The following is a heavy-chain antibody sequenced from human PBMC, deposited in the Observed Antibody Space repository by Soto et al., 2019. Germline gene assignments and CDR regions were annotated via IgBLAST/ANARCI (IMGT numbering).Heavy chain of an antibody. D-gene: IGHD2-21*01. Sequence: SETLSLTCSVSGDSISSSSQYWGWIRQPPGKGLEWIGSIHYSGTSYYNPSLKSRVTIFVDTSKNQLSLKLSSVTAADTAVYYCARHWIAGSSIPWGQGTLVTVSS. CDR3: ARHWIAGSSIP. CDR2: IHYSGTS. V-gene: IGHV4-39*01. CDR1: GDSISSSSQY. J-gene: IGHJ5*02.